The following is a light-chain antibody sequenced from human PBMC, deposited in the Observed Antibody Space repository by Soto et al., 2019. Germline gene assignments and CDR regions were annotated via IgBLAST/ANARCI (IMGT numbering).Light chain of an antibody. CDR3: QQLNDYPVT. CDR2: AAS. V-gene: IGKV1-6*01. J-gene: IGKJ1*01. CDR1: QGIRSS. Sequence: AIRVTQSPSSLSASVEDRGTITCRTSQGIRSSLGWYQQKPGQLPKLLIYAASTLQTGVPSRFSGSGSGRDFTLTISSLQPEDFATYYCQQLNDYPVTFGQGTKVDI.